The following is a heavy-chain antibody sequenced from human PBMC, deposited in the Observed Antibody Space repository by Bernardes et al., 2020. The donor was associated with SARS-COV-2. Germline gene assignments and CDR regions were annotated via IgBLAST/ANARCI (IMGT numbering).Heavy chain of an antibody. Sequence: ASVKVSCKASGYTFANYGFSWVRQAPGQGLEWMGWISAYNGKTNYAQRFQGRVTLTTDTSTDTAYMELSSLRAEDTAVYYCARFLAFLFRGRYYGMDVWGQGTTVTVSS. CDR2: ISAYNGKT. J-gene: IGHJ6*02. D-gene: IGHD3-3*01. CDR3: ARFLAFLFRGRYYGMDV. CDR1: GYTFANYG. V-gene: IGHV1-18*01.